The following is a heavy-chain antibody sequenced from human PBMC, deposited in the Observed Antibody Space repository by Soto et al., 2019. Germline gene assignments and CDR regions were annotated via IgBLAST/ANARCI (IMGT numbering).Heavy chain of an antibody. CDR2: INPNSGGT. Sequence: ASVKVSCKASGYTFTGYYMHWVRQAPGQGLEWMGWINPNSGGTNYAQKFQGGVTMTRDTSISTAYMELSRLRSDDTAVYYCARDTSPVYCSSTSCYSQYYYYYGMDVWGQGTTVTVSS. J-gene: IGHJ6*02. D-gene: IGHD2-2*01. V-gene: IGHV1-2*02. CDR3: ARDTSPVYCSSTSCYSQYYYYYGMDV. CDR1: GYTFTGYY.